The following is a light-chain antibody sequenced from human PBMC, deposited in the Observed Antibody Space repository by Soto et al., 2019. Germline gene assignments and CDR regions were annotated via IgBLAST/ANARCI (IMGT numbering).Light chain of an antibody. CDR3: APWDERLNGRV. Sequence: QSVLTQPPSASGTPGQRVTISCSGSSSNIGSNTVNWYQQLPGTAPKLLIYSNNQRPSGVPDRFSGSKSGTSASLAISGLHSGDGADYYCAPWDERLNGRVFGGGTKLPVL. CDR2: SNN. CDR1: SSNIGSNT. V-gene: IGLV1-44*01. J-gene: IGLJ2*01.